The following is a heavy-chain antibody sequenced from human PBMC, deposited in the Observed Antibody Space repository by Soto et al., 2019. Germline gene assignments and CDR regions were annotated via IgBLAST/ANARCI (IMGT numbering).Heavy chain of an antibody. CDR3: ARGGGGIAAAGTLAVDYYYGMDV. V-gene: IGHV1-3*01. J-gene: IGHJ6*02. Sequence: QVQLVQSGAEVKKPGASVKVSCKASGYTFTSYAMHWVRQAPGQRLEWMGWINAGNGNTKYSQKFQGRVTITRDTSASTAYMELSSLRSEDTAVYYCARGGGGIAAAGTLAVDYYYGMDVWGQGTTVTVSS. D-gene: IGHD6-13*01. CDR2: INAGNGNT. CDR1: GYTFTSYA.